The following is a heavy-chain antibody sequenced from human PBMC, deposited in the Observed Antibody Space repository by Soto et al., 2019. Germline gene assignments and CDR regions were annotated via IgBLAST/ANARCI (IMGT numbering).Heavy chain of an antibody. D-gene: IGHD7-27*01. V-gene: IGHV3-21*01. J-gene: IGHJ4*02. CDR2: ISSSSSYI. CDR3: ARDSRLGFDY. CDR1: GFTFSSYS. Sequence: GGSLRLSCAASGFTFSSYSMNWVRQAPGKGLEWVSSISSSSSYIYYADSVKGRFTISRDNATNSLYLQMNSLRAEDTAVYYCARDSRLGFDYWGQGTLVTVSS.